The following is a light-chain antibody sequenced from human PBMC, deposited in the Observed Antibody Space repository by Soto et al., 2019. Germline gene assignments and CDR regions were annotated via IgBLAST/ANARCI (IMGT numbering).Light chain of an antibody. CDR3: QQYASSPIFT. J-gene: IGKJ3*01. V-gene: IGKV3-20*01. Sequence: EIVLTQSPGTLSLSPGERATLSCRASQSVSSSYLAWYQQKPGQAPRLLIYGASSRATGIPDRFSGSGSGTDLTLTISRLEPEDFAVNYCQQYASSPIFTFGPGTKVDIK. CDR2: GAS. CDR1: QSVSSSY.